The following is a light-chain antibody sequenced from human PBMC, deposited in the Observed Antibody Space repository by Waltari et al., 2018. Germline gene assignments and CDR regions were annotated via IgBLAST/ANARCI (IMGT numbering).Light chain of an antibody. CDR1: QTVSRS. V-gene: IGKV3-20*01. Sequence: IVLTQSPGTLSLSPGERATLSCRASQTVSRSLAWYQQKPGQAPKLLIYGASTRATGIPDRFTGRGSGTDFSLTISSLEPEDVAIYFCQHYVRLPATFGQGTKVEIK. J-gene: IGKJ1*01. CDR3: QHYVRLPAT. CDR2: GAS.